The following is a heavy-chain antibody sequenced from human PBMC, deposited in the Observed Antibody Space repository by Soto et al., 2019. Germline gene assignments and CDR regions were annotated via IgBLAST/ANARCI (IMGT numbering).Heavy chain of an antibody. D-gene: IGHD5-12*01. CDR1: GYTFTSYD. CDR3: AREGVDIVATIDY. CDR2: MNPNSGNT. Sequence: GASVKVSCKAAGYTFTSYDINWVRQATGQGLEWMGWMNPNSGNTGYAQKFQGRVTMTRNTSISTAYMELSSLRSEDTAVYYCAREGVDIVATIDYWGQGTLVTVSS. V-gene: IGHV1-8*01. J-gene: IGHJ4*02.